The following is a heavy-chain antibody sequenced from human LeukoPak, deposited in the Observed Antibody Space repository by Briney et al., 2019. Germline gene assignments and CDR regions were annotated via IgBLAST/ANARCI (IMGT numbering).Heavy chain of an antibody. CDR3: VRDPDGSGQLPLDH. CDR2: IYSGGNT. D-gene: IGHD3-10*01. V-gene: IGHV3-53*01. Sequence: GGSLRLSCAASGFTVRSNYMNWVRQAPGKGLDWVSIIYSGGNTDYADSVKGRFTISRDNSKNTLYLQMNSLRAEDTAVYYCVRDPDGSGQLPLDHWGQGTLVTVSS. CDR1: GFTVRSNY. J-gene: IGHJ4*02.